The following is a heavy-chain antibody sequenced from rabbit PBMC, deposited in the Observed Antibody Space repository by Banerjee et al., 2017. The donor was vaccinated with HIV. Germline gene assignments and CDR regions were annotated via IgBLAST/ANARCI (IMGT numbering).Heavy chain of an antibody. CDR3: ARSYGYSTGYAFNL. CDR2: ISSSSGST. Sequence: QSLEESGGDLVKPGASLTLTCTASGFSFSGTYYMCWVRQAPGKGLEWIACISSSSGSTWFASWAKGRFSISKSSSTTVTLQMTGLAAADTATYFCARSYGYSTGYAFNLWGPGTLVTVS. CDR1: GFSFSGTYY. D-gene: IGHD7-1*01. J-gene: IGHJ4*01. V-gene: IGHV1S40*01.